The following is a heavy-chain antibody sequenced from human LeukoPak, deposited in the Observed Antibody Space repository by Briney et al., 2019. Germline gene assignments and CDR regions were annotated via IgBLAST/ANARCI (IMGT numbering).Heavy chain of an antibody. CDR3: ARAGNWIDEYYFDY. V-gene: IGHV3-74*03. J-gene: IGHJ4*02. CDR2: INERGTDS. Sequence: GGSLRLSCTASGFTFSGHWIHWVRQAPGMGLVWVSRINERGTDSMYAESVKGRFTISRDNAKNTVYLQMNSLRAEDTALYHCARAGNWIDEYYFDYWGQGTLVTVSS. CDR1: GFTFSGHW. D-gene: IGHD1-20*01.